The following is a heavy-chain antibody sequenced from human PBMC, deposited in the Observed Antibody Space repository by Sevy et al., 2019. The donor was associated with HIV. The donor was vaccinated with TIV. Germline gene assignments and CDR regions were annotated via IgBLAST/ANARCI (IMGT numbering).Heavy chain of an antibody. V-gene: IGHV3-21*01. CDR1: GFTFSSYS. D-gene: IGHD3-3*01. Sequence: GGSLRLSCAASGFTFSSYSMNWVRQAPGKGLEWVSSISSSSYIYYADSVKGRFTISRDNAKNSLYLQMNSLRAEDTAVYYCARDRAAVRFLEWYSEDYYYYGMDVWGQGTTVTVSS. CDR3: ARDRAAVRFLEWYSEDYYYYGMDV. CDR2: ISSSSYI. J-gene: IGHJ6*02.